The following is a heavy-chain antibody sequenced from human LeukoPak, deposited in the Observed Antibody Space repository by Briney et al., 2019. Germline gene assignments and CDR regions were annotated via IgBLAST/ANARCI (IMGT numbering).Heavy chain of an antibody. Sequence: GGSLRLSCAASGFTFSIYAMSWVRQAPGKGLEWVSAIGASGGSTYYADSVKGRSTISRDNSKNTLYLQMNSLRAEDTGVYYCAKGGYGYYGFDPWGQGTLVTVSS. CDR2: IGASGGST. V-gene: IGHV3-23*01. J-gene: IGHJ5*02. CDR1: GFTFSIYA. CDR3: AKGGYGYYGFDP. D-gene: IGHD3-3*01.